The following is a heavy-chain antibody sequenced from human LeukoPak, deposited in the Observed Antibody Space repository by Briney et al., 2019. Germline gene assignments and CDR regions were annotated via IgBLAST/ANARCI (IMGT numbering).Heavy chain of an antibody. J-gene: IGHJ5*02. CDR1: GFTFGSYA. D-gene: IGHD1-26*01. Sequence: GGSLRLSCAASGFTFGSYAMSWIRQAPGKGLEWVSYISDTGSVIYYADSVKGRFTISRDNAQKSVYLQMNSLRAEDTALYYCAGDRKSGNFLGEFDHWGQGTLVTVSS. CDR2: ISDTGSVI. V-gene: IGHV3-11*04. CDR3: AGDRKSGNFLGEFDH.